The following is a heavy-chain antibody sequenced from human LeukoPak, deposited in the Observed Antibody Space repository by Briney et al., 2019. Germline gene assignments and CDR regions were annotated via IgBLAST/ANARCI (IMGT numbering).Heavy chain of an antibody. D-gene: IGHD3-22*01. CDR2: ADHTGNT. Sequence: PSDTLSLTCAVSDGPSSAYFWSWIRQPPGQGLEWIGQADHTGNTHSNPPLKSRVTILVDTSKNQLSLNLNSVTAADTAVYYCARGFLLNYYDSRGYYLDFWGQGTLVTVSA. CDR1: DGPSSAYF. J-gene: IGHJ4*02. V-gene: IGHV4-34*01. CDR3: ARGFLLNYYDSRGYYLDF.